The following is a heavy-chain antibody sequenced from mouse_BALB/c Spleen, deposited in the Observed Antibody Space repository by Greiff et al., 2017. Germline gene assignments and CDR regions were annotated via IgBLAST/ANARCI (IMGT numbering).Heavy chain of an antibody. V-gene: IGHV5-12-1*01. D-gene: IGHD2-3*01. J-gene: IGHJ2*01. CDR1: GFAFSSYD. Sequence: EVKVVESGGGLVKPGGSLKLSCAASGFAFSSYDMSWVRQTPEKRLEWVAYISSGGGSTYYPDTVKGRFTISRDNAKNTLYLQMSSLKSEDTAMYYCARVYDGYYFDYWGQGTTLTVSS. CDR3: ARVYDGYYFDY. CDR2: ISSGGGST.